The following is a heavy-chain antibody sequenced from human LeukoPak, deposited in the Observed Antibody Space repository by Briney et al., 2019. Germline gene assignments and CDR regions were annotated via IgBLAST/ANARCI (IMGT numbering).Heavy chain of an antibody. CDR2: INHSGST. CDR1: GGSFSGYY. J-gene: IGHJ5*02. V-gene: IGHV4-34*01. D-gene: IGHD1-26*01. Sequence: SETLSLTCAVYGGSFSGYYWSWIRQPPGKVLEWIGEINHSGSTNYNPSLKSRVTISVDTSKNQFSLKLSSVTAADTAVYYCARGERFYSGSYWFDPWGQGTLVTVSS. CDR3: ARGERFYSGSYWFDP.